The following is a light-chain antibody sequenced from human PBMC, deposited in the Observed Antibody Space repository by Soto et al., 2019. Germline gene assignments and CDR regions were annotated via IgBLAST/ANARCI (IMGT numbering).Light chain of an antibody. CDR1: QSISSW. CDR2: KAS. J-gene: IGKJ1*01. Sequence: DIQMTQSPSTLSASVGDRVTITCRASQSISSWLARYQQKPGKAPKLLIYKASSLESGVPSRFSGSGSGTEFTLTISSLQPDDFATYYCQQYNSYPSTFGQGTNVDIK. V-gene: IGKV1-5*03. CDR3: QQYNSYPST.